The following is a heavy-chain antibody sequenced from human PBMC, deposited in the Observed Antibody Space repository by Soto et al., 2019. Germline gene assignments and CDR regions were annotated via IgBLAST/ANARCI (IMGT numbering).Heavy chain of an antibody. CDR2: ISADNDNG. CDR3: EAEMTFGKLSVV. Sequence: ASVKVSCKASGYTFVSHGISWVRQAPGQVFEWMGWISADNDNGNSAQKFQDRVTITADESTSTVYMQLSSLRLDDTAVYYCEAEMTFGKLSVVWGQGTTVTVSS. V-gene: IGHV1-18*01. J-gene: IGHJ6*02. D-gene: IGHD3-16*02. CDR1: GYTFVSHG.